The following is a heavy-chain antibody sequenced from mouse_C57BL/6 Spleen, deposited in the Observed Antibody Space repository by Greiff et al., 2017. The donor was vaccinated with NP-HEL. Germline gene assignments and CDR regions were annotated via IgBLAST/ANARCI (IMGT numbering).Heavy chain of an antibody. CDR3: ASPYSNYYYAMDY. Sequence: EVHLVESGGGLVKPGGSLKLSCAASGFTFSSYTMSWVRQTPEKRLAWVATISGGGGNTYYPDSVKGRFTISRDNAKNTLYLQMSSLRSEDTALYYCASPYSNYYYAMDYWGQGTSVTVSS. D-gene: IGHD2-5*01. CDR2: ISGGGGNT. J-gene: IGHJ4*01. V-gene: IGHV5-9*01. CDR1: GFTFSSYT.